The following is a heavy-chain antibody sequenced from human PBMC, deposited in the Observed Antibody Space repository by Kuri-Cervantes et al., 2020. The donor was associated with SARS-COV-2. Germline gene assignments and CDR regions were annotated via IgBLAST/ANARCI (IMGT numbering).Heavy chain of an antibody. CDR3: AREGRGSGWYIAAFDI. CDR1: GFPLSTYA. J-gene: IGHJ3*02. D-gene: IGHD6-19*01. CDR2: ISASGYST. Sequence: LSLTCAASGFPLSTYAMTWVRQAPGKGLEWVSSISASGYSTYYADSVKGRFTISRDNSKNTLYLQMNSLRAEDTAVYYCAREGRGSGWYIAAFDIWGQGTMVTVSS. V-gene: IGHV3-23*01.